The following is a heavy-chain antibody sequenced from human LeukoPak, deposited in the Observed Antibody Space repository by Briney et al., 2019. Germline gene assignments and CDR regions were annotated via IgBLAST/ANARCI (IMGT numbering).Heavy chain of an antibody. Sequence: SETLSLTCAVYGGSFSGYYWSWIRQPPGKGLEWIGEINHSGSTNYNPSLKSRVTISVDTSKNQFSLELSSVTAADTAVYYCARGRVVVVPAAILILSKAPLQKRSNWFDPWGQGTLVTVSS. CDR2: INHSGST. J-gene: IGHJ5*02. CDR1: GGSFSGYY. CDR3: ARGRVVVVPAAILILSKAPLQKRSNWFDP. V-gene: IGHV4-34*01. D-gene: IGHD2-2*01.